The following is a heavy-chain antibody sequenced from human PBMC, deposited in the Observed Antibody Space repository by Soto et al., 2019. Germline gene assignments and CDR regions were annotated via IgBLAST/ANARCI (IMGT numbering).Heavy chain of an antibody. CDR3: ARAPPGPSPRWDV. Sequence: QVQLQESGPGLVKPSQTVSLTCAVSGASMSSGGHSWSWIRQSPGRGLEWIGYIYHTGATYYNPSLKSRVTLSIDRSNNQFSLNFTSVTASDTAVYYCARAPPGPSPRWDVWGQGTTFTVSS. D-gene: IGHD3-10*01. J-gene: IGHJ6*02. CDR2: IYHTGAT. V-gene: IGHV4-30-2*06. CDR1: GASMSSGGHS.